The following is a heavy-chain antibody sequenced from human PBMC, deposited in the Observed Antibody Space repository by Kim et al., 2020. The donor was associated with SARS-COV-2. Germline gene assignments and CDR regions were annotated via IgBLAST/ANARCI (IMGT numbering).Heavy chain of an antibody. D-gene: IGHD2-15*01. J-gene: IGHJ5*02. V-gene: IGHV3-11*06. CDR3: ARASRGSIYNWFDP. Sequence: ADSVKGRFTISRDNAKNSLYLQMNSLRAEDTAVYYCARASRGSIYNWFDPWGQGTLVTVSS.